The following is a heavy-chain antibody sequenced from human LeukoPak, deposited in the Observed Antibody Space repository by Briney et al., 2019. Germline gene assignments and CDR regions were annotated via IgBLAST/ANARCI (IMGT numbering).Heavy chain of an antibody. J-gene: IGHJ5*02. CDR3: ARRPKDYGDWYNWFDP. D-gene: IGHD4-17*01. CDR1: GGTFSSYA. CDR2: IIPIFGTA. Sequence: ASVKVSCKASGGTFSSYAISWVRQAPGQGLEWMGGIIPIFGTANYAQKFQGRVTITADESTSTAYMELSSLRSEDTAVYYCARRPKDYGDWYNWFDPWGQGTLVTVSS. V-gene: IGHV1-69*13.